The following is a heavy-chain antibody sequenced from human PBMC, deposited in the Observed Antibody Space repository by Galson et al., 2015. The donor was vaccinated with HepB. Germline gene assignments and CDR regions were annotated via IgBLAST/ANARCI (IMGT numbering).Heavy chain of an antibody. CDR1: GYTLTELS. D-gene: IGHD6-13*01. Sequence: SVKVSCKVSGYTLTELSMHWVRQAPGKGLEWMGGFDPEDGETIYAQKFQGRVTMTEDTSTDTAYMELSSLRSEDTAVYYCATDRERSSSSAFDIRGQGTMVTVSS. J-gene: IGHJ3*02. V-gene: IGHV1-24*01. CDR2: FDPEDGET. CDR3: ATDRERSSSSAFDI.